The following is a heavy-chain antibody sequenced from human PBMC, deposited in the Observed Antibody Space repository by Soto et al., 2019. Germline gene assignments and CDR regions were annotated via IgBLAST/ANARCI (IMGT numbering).Heavy chain of an antibody. CDR2: VYNSGST. D-gene: IGHD3-9*01. J-gene: IGHJ2*01. Sequence: QVQLQESGPGLVKPSETLSLTCTVSGGSVSGGSYCWSWIRQPPGKGLECIGYVYNSGSTTYNPPLKRRVTISVATSKNQFSLGLSSVTAADTAVYYCARVPLTTYFDLWGRGTLVTVSS. CDR3: ARVPLTTYFDL. V-gene: IGHV4-61*01. CDR1: GGSVSGGSYC.